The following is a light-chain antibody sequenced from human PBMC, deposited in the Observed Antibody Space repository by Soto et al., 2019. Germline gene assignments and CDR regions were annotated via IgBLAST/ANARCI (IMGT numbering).Light chain of an antibody. CDR3: CSYAGSREV. Sequence: QSALTQPASVSGSPGQSITISCTGTSSDVGSYNLVSWYQQHPGKAPKLMIYEVSKRPSGVSNRFSGSKSGNTASLTISGLQAEDEAVYYCCSYAGSREVFGTGTKLTVL. V-gene: IGLV2-23*02. J-gene: IGLJ1*01. CDR2: EVS. CDR1: SSDVGSYNL.